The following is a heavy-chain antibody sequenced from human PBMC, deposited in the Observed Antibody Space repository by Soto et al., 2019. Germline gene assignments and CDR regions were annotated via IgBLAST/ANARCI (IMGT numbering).Heavy chain of an antibody. CDR2: ISGSGGST. J-gene: IGHJ5*02. D-gene: IGHD3-10*01. CDR3: AKDMVRGVTMFLGWFDP. Sequence: EVQLLESGGGLVQPGGSLRLSCAASGFTFSSYAMSWVRQAPGKGLEWVSAISGSGGSTYYADSVKGRFTISRDNSKNTLYLQMNSLRAEDTAVYYCAKDMVRGVTMFLGWFDPWGQGTLVTVSS. V-gene: IGHV3-23*01. CDR1: GFTFSSYA.